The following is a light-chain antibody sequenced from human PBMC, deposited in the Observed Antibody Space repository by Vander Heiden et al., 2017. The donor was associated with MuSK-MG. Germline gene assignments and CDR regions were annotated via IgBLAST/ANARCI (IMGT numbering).Light chain of an antibody. Sequence: QSALTQPASVSGSPGQSITISCTGTSSDVGTYLDVSWYQQHPGKAPLLFVFDVSNRPAVLSHRFSASKAGTAASLTTSGRPEEDAADYYCRAATSSDTVVFGGGTKLTVL. V-gene: IGLV2-14*03. CDR2: DVS. J-gene: IGLJ2*01. CDR1: SSDVGTYLD. CDR3: RAATSSDTVV.